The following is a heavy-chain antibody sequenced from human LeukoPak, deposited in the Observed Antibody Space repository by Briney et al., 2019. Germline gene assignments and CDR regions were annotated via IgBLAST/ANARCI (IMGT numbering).Heavy chain of an antibody. V-gene: IGHV3-33*08. J-gene: IGHJ3*02. CDR3: ARGQADALDI. CDR2: IWYDGSNK. CDR1: GFTFSSFA. Sequence: GGSLRLSCAASGFTFSSFAMSWVRQAPGKGLEWVADIWYDGSNKYYADSVKGRFTISRDNSKNTLYVQMNSLRAEDTAVYYCARGQADALDIWGQGTMVTVSS.